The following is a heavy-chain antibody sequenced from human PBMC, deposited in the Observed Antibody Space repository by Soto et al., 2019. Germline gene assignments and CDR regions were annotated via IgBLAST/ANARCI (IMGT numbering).Heavy chain of an antibody. V-gene: IGHV6-1*01. CDR1: GDSVSSNGAA. CDR3: ARGEYSTSFGVIYYYYPMDV. CDR2: TYYRSKWHY. Sequence: PSQTLSLTCAISGDSVSSNGAAWNWIRQSPSRGLEWLGRTYYRSKWHYDYAVSVKSRITINPDPSENQFSLQLSSVTPEDTAVYYCARGEYSTSFGVIYYYYPMDVWGQGTTVTVSS. J-gene: IGHJ6*02. D-gene: IGHD6-6*01.